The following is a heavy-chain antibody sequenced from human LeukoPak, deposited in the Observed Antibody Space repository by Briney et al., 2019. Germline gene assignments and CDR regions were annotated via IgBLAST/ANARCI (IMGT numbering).Heavy chain of an antibody. V-gene: IGHV1-8*01. Sequence: ASVKVSCKTSGYTFTSYDINWVRQTTGQGLEWMGWMNPNSGNTGYAQKFQGRVTMTRTTSVSTAYMELNSLRSEDTAVYYCARGHWSGYTYNWFDPWGQGTLVTVSS. CDR3: ARGHWSGYTYNWFDP. CDR1: GYTFTSYD. D-gene: IGHD3-3*01. J-gene: IGHJ5*02. CDR2: MNPNSGNT.